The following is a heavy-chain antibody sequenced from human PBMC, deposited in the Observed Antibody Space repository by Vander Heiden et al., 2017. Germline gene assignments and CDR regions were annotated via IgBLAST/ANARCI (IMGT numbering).Heavy chain of an antibody. CDR1: GFTFSTYS. Sequence: EVQLVESGGGLVQPGGSRRLSCAASGFTFSTYSMNWVRQTPGRGLEWVSYISSSSSTIYYANSVKGRFTISRDNAKNSLYLQMDSLRAEDTAIYYCGRGYNRAFDSWGQGTLVTLSS. V-gene: IGHV3-48*01. CDR3: GRGYNRAFDS. J-gene: IGHJ4*02. CDR2: ISSSSSTI. D-gene: IGHD1-20*01.